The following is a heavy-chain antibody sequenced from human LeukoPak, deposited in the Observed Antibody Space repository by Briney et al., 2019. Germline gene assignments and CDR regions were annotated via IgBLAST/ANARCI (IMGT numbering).Heavy chain of an antibody. CDR3: AKEAGYCSSTSCLIGRFDP. J-gene: IGHJ5*02. V-gene: IGHV1-46*01. D-gene: IGHD2-2*01. Sequence: RASVKVSCKASGYTFTSYYMHWVRQAPGQGLEWMGIINPSGGSTSYAQKFQGRVTMTRDTSTSTVYMELSSLRSEDTAVYYCAKEAGYCSSTSCLIGRFDPWGQGTLVTVSS. CDR1: GYTFTSYY. CDR2: INPSGGST.